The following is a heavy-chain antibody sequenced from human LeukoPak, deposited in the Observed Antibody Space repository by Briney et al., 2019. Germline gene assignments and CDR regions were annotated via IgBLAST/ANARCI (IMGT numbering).Heavy chain of an antibody. CDR1: GGTFSSYA. J-gene: IGHJ3*02. V-gene: IGHV1-69*05. D-gene: IGHD3-22*01. Sequence: SSVKVSCKASGGTFSSYAISWVRQAPGHGLEWRGGIFPIFVTANSAQKFQGRVTITTDESTSAACMDLGSRRSEDTAVYFCAATRGRYDSSGYLSDAFDIWGQGTMVTVSS. CDR2: IFPIFVTA. CDR3: AATRGRYDSSGYLSDAFDI.